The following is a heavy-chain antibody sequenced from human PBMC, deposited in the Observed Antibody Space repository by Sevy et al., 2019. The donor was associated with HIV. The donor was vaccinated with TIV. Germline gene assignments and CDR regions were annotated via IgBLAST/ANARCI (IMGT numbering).Heavy chain of an antibody. Sequence: GGSLRLSCAASGFTFSSYWMTWVRQAPGKALEWVANMGQDGSEKYYVDSVRGRFTISRDNAKNSLYLQMNSLRAEDTAVYYCARGIYGSGSRLGLGYWGQGTLVTVSS. CDR2: MGQDGSEK. CDR1: GFTFSSYW. V-gene: IGHV3-7*01. J-gene: IGHJ4*02. CDR3: ARGIYGSGSRLGLGY. D-gene: IGHD3-10*01.